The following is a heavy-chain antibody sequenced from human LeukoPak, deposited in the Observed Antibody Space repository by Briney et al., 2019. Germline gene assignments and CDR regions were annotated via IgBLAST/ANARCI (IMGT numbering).Heavy chain of an antibody. D-gene: IGHD3-16*01. Sequence: GGSLRLSCAASGFTVSSNYMSWVRQAPGKGLEWVSVIYSGGSTYHADSVKGRFTISRDNSKNTLYLQMNSLRAEDTAVYYCARDGAQSYDYVWGSYEYYGMDVWGQGTTVTVSS. CDR3: ARDGAQSYDYVWGSYEYYGMDV. CDR2: IYSGGST. V-gene: IGHV3-66*01. CDR1: GFTVSSNY. J-gene: IGHJ6*02.